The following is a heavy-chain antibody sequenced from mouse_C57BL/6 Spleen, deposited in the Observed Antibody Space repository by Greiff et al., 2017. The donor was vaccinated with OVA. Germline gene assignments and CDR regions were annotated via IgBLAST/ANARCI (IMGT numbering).Heavy chain of an antibody. CDR1: GYAFSSSW. V-gene: IGHV1-82*01. CDR3: ASWDYAMDY. CDR2: IYPGDGDT. D-gene: IGHD4-1*01. Sequence: VQLQQSGPELVKPGASVKISCKASGYAFSSSWMNWVKQRPGKGLEWIGRIYPGDGDTNYNGKFKGKATLTADKSSSTAYMQLSSLTSEDSAVYFCASWDYAMDYWGQGTSVTVSS. J-gene: IGHJ4*01.